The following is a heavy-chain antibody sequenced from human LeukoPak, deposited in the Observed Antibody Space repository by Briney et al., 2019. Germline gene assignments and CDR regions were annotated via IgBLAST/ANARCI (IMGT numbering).Heavy chain of an antibody. V-gene: IGHV4-59*01. D-gene: IGHD3/OR15-3a*01. CDR2: IYYSGST. CDR1: GGSISSYY. CDR3: ARGLGDFDY. Sequence: PSETLSPTCTVSGGSISSYYWSWIRQPPGKGLEWIGYIYYSGSTNYNPSLKSRVTISVDTSKNQFSLKLSSVTAADTAVYYCARGLGDFDYWGQGTLVTVSS. J-gene: IGHJ4*02.